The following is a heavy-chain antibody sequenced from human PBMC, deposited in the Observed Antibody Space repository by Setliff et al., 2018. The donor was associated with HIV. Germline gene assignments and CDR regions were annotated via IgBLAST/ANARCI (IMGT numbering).Heavy chain of an antibody. D-gene: IGHD5-12*01. CDR2: INPKNGVA. J-gene: IGHJ5*02. V-gene: IGHV1-2*06. CDR3: ARGHYSVAMTRNRFDP. CDR1: GYTFVDFY. Sequence: ASVKVSCKASGYTFVDFYIHWVRQAPGQGLEWMGRINPKNGVADYLKKFQDRVIMTRDTSTNTAHMELIRPRHEDTAIYYCARGHYSVAMTRNRFDPWGQGTLVTVSS.